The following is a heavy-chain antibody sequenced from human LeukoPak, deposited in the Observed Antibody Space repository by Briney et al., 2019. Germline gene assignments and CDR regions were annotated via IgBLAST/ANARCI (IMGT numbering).Heavy chain of an antibody. CDR1: GGSISSSSYY. V-gene: IGHV4-39*01. D-gene: IGHD1-1*01. Sequence: PSETLSLTCTVSGGSISSSSYYWGWIRQPPGKGLELIANIYYSGSTYYNPSLKSRVTISVDTSKNQFSLRLSSVTAADTAVYYCATWRTAKTGFDYWGQGTLVTVSS. CDR2: IYYSGST. CDR3: ATWRTAKTGFDY. J-gene: IGHJ4*02.